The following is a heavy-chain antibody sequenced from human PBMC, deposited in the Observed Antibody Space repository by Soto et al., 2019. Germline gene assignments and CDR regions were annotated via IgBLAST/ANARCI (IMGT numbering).Heavy chain of an antibody. D-gene: IGHD4-17*01. J-gene: IGHJ6*02. CDR3: ARDGTTGTANYHYAMDV. Sequence: GGSVRLSCVASGFTLSSYHMDWVRQAPGKGLEWISYIHASSISNIYYADSVKGRFTISRDNAKNSLYLQMDSLRAEDTAVYYCARDGTTGTANYHYAMDVWGQGTTVTVSS. CDR2: IHASSISNI. CDR1: GFTLSSYH. V-gene: IGHV3-48*03.